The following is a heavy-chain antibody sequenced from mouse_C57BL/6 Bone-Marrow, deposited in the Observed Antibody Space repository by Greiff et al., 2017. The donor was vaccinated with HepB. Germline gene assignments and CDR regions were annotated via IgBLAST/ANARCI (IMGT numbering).Heavy chain of an antibody. D-gene: IGHD1-1*01. CDR2: IYPRSGNT. Sequence: VKLQESGAELARPGASVKLSCKASGYTFTSYGISWVKQRTGQGLEWIGEIYPRSGNTYYNEKFKGKATLTADKSSSTAYMELRSLTSEDSAVYFCARFPNYYGSSYGYWGQGTTLTVSS. CDR3: ARFPNYYGSSYGY. CDR1: GYTFTSYG. V-gene: IGHV1-81*01. J-gene: IGHJ2*01.